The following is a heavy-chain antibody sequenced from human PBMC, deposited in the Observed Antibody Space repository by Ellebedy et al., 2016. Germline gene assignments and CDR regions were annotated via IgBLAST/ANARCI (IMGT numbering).Heavy chain of an antibody. D-gene: IGHD4-17*01. J-gene: IGHJ4*02. CDR3: ARDNTVTTGGDY. Sequence: ASVKVSCKASGGTFSSYAISWVRQAPGQGLEWMGGIIPILGIANYAQKFQGRVTMTRDTSTSTVYMELSSLRSEDTAVYYCARDNTVTTGGDYWGQGTLVTVSS. CDR2: IIPILGIA. CDR1: GGTFSSYA. V-gene: IGHV1-69*10.